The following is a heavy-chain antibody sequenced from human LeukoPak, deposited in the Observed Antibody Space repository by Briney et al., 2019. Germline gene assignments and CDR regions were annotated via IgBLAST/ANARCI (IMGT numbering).Heavy chain of an antibody. V-gene: IGHV3-21*01. CDR1: GFIFSRYS. CDR2: MSAGSGLI. D-gene: IGHD3-16*01. Sequence: PGGSLRLSCAASGFIFSRYSMNWVRQAPGKGLEWVASMSAGSGLIHYAESVRGRFTVSRDNAKNSLYLQMKSLRADDTAVYFCAREFEGTASGAGYWGQGTLVTDSS. CDR3: AREFEGTASGAGY. J-gene: IGHJ4*02.